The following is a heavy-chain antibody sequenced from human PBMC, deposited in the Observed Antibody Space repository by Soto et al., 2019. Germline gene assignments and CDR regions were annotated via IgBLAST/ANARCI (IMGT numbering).Heavy chain of an antibody. Sequence: QVQLQESGPGLVKPSETLSLTCIVSGGSVSNDAYYWRWIRQPPGKGLEWIGYIYHSGSTYYNPSLKSRVTISADTSANQFSLKVSSVTAADTAVYYCARLGIGWEFPFDYWGQGTLVNVSS. CDR2: IYHSGST. V-gene: IGHV4-61*08. J-gene: IGHJ4*02. CDR1: GGSVSNDAYY. D-gene: IGHD1-26*01. CDR3: ARLGIGWEFPFDY.